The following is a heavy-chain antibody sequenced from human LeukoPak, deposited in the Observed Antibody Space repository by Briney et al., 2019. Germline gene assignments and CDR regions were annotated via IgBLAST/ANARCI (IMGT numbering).Heavy chain of an antibody. V-gene: IGHV1-2*02. CDR3: ARDGREVRARDYGMDV. CDR1: GYTFTGYS. CDR2: INPNSGGT. Sequence: ASVKVSCKASGYTFTGYSIHCVRQAPGQGLEGRGWINPNSGGTKYAQKFQGRVTMARDTSISTAYMELSRLRSDETAVYYCARDGREVRARDYGMDVWGQGTPVTVSS. J-gene: IGHJ6*02.